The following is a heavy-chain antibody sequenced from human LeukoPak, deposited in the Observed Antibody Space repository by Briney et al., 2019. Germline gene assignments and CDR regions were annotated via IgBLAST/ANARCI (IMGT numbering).Heavy chain of an antibody. CDR2: IYYSGST. D-gene: IGHD3-22*01. Sequence: SETLSLTCTVSGGSISSYYWSWIRQPPGKGLEWIGYIYYSGSTNYNPSLKSRVTISVDTSKNQFSLKMSSVTAADTAVYYCARVDSSGYFYFDYWGQGTLVTVSS. J-gene: IGHJ4*02. V-gene: IGHV4-59*01. CDR3: ARVDSSGYFYFDY. CDR1: GGSISSYY.